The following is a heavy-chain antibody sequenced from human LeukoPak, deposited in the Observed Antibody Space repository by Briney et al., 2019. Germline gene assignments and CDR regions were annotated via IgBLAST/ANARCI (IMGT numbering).Heavy chain of an antibody. Sequence: SETLSLTCTVSGGSISSGDYYWSWIRQPPGKGLEWIGYIYYSGSTYYNPSLKSRVTISVDTSKNQFSLKLSSVTAADTAVYYCARVAQLLWFGELLESAGYWGQGTLVTVSS. CDR3: ARVAQLLWFGELLESAGY. CDR2: IYYSGST. CDR1: GGSISSGDYY. D-gene: IGHD3-10*01. J-gene: IGHJ4*02. V-gene: IGHV4-30-4*08.